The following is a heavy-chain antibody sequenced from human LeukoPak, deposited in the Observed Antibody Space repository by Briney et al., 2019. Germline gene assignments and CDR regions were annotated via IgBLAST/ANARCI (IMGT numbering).Heavy chain of an antibody. V-gene: IGHV1-2*02. Sequence: ASVKVSCKASGYTFTGYYMHWVRQAPGQGLEWMGWINPNSGGTNYAQKFQGRVTMTRDTSISTAYMELSRLRSDDTAVYYCARDFRPYQLLSPHNWFDPWGQGTLVTVSS. CDR3: ARDFRPYQLLSPHNWFDP. J-gene: IGHJ5*02. CDR1: GYTFTGYY. CDR2: INPNSGGT. D-gene: IGHD2-2*01.